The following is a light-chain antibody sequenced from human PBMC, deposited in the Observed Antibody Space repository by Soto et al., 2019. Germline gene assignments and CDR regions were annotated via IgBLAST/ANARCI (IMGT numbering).Light chain of an antibody. J-gene: IGLJ3*02. CDR3: VLYMGSGIGV. CDR1: SASVSTSYY. V-gene: IGLV8-61*01. Sequence: QTVVTQEPSFSVSPGRTVTLTCGLSSASVSTSYYPSWYQQTPGQAPRTLINSTNTRSSGVPDRFSGSILGNKAALTITGAQADEEADYYCVLYMGSGIGVFGGGTKLTVL. CDR2: STN.